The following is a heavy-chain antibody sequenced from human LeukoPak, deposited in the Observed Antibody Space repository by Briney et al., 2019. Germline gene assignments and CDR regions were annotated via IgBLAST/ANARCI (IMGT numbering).Heavy chain of an antibody. V-gene: IGHV3-23*01. J-gene: IGHJ3*02. CDR3: AKHIVVVPAAMRDAFDI. CDR2: ISGSGGST. CDR1: GFTFSSYE. Sequence: GGSLRLSCAASGFTFSSYEMNWVRQAPGKGLEWVSAISGSGGSTYYADSVKGRFTISRDNSKNTLYLQMNSLRAEDTAVYYCAKHIVVVPAAMRDAFDIWGQGTMVTVSS. D-gene: IGHD2-2*01.